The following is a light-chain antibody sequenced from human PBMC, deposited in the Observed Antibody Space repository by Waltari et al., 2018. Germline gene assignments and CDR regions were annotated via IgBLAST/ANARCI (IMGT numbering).Light chain of an antibody. CDR2: KVS. CDR1: QSLVHSDGKTY. CDR3: TQATQCHLT. V-gene: IGKV2-30*02. Sequence: DVLMTQSPLSLPVTLGQPASISCRSSQSLVHSDGKTYLNWFHQRTGQSPRRLIYKVSKRDFGVRDRFSVSGSGTDCTLLISRGEAEDVRVYYFTQATQCHLTFGRGTKVEIK. J-gene: IGKJ1*01.